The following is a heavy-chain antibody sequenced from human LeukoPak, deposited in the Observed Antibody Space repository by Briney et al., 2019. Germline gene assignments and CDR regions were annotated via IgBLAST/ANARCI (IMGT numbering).Heavy chain of an antibody. V-gene: IGHV3-33*08. Sequence: GGSLRLSCLASGYTFSSYSINWVRQAPGKGLEWVAGIWYDGGYKYYADSVKGRFTISRDNSKNTLFLQMDSLRAEDTAVYYCARNYYDSSGYQEATFNCWGQGTLVTVSS. J-gene: IGHJ4*02. D-gene: IGHD3-22*01. CDR3: ARNYYDSSGYQEATFNC. CDR2: IWYDGGYK. CDR1: GYTFSSYS.